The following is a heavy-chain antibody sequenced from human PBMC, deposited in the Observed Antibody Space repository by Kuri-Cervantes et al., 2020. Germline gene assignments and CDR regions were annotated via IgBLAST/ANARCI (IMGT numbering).Heavy chain of an antibody. J-gene: IGHJ5*02. V-gene: IGHV1-2*04. Sequence: ASVKVSCKASGYTFTGYYMHWVRQAPGQGLEWMGWINPNSGGTNYAQKFQGWVTMTRDTSISTAYMELSRLRSDDTAVYYCARDRPGFYGSGDPWGQGTLVTVSS. CDR3: ARDRPGFYGSGDP. CDR2: INPNSGGT. D-gene: IGHD3-10*01. CDR1: GYTFTGYY.